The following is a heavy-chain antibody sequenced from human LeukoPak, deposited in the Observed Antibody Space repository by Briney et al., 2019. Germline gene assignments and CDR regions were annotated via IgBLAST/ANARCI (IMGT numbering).Heavy chain of an antibody. Sequence: GGSLRLFCAPSGFIFSDYWFHWVRQTPGQGLVRVAAINRDGPGTSHADSVRGRFTVSRDNAKNTLYLQLNSLRADDTAVYYCARGLSYAVAYGDYWGQGTLVTVSS. CDR2: INRDGPGT. V-gene: IGHV3-74*01. CDR3: ARGLSYAVAYGDY. J-gene: IGHJ4*02. CDR1: GFIFSDYW. D-gene: IGHD6-19*01.